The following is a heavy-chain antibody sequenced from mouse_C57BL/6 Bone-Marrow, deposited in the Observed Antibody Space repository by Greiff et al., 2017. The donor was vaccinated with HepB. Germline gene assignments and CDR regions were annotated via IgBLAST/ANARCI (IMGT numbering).Heavy chain of an antibody. J-gene: IGHJ2*01. Sequence: EVHLVESGAELVRPGASVKLSCTASGFNIKDDYMHWVKQRPEQGLEWIGWIDPENGDTEYASKFQGKATITADTSSNTAYLQLSSLTSEDTAVYYCTTGGLLRGYFDYWGQGTTLTVSS. D-gene: IGHD1-1*01. V-gene: IGHV14-4*01. CDR1: GFNIKDDY. CDR3: TTGGLLRGYFDY. CDR2: IDPENGDT.